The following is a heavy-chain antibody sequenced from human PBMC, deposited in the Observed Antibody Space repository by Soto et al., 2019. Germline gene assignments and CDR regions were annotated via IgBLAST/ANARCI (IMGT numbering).Heavy chain of an antibody. V-gene: IGHV1-69*12. CDR3: AREGDGYPSSAFDI. Sequence: QVQLVQSGAELKKRGSSVKVSCKASGGTFSSYAISWVRQAPGQGLEWMGGIIPIFDTANYAQKFQGRVTITADESTSTAYMELSSLRSEDTAVYYCAREGDGYPSSAFDIWGQGTMVTVSS. CDR1: GGTFSSYA. CDR2: IIPIFDTA. D-gene: IGHD5-12*01. J-gene: IGHJ3*02.